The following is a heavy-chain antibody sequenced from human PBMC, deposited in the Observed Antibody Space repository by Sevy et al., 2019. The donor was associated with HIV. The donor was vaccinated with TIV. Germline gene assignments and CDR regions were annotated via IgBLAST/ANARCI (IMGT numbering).Heavy chain of an antibody. D-gene: IGHD3-10*01. CDR2: ISGSGGST. CDR3: VPTYYYGWGSYYKFDY. V-gene: IGHV3-23*01. J-gene: IGHJ4*02. CDR1: GFTFSSYA. Sequence: GESLKISCAASGFTFSSYAMSWVRQAPGKGLEWVSGISGSGGSTYYADSVKGRFTISRDNSKNTLNLQMNSLRADDSAIYYCVPTYYYGWGSYYKFDYWGQGTLVNVSS.